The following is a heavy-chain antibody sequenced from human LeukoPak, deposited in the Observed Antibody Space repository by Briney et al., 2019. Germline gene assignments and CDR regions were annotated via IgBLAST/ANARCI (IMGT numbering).Heavy chain of an antibody. Sequence: WASVKVSYKASGYTFTAYYMHWVRQAPGQGLEWMGIINPSGGSTSYAQKFQGRVTMTRDTSTSTVYMELSSLRSEDTAVYYCARPIVGATGFDYWGQGTLVTVSS. J-gene: IGHJ4*02. CDR3: ARPIVGATGFDY. CDR1: GYTFTAYY. D-gene: IGHD1-26*01. CDR2: INPSGGST. V-gene: IGHV1-46*01.